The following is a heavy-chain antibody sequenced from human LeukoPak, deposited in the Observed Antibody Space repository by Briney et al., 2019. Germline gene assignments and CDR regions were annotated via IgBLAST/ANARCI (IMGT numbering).Heavy chain of an antibody. V-gene: IGHV3-30*02. J-gene: IGHJ4*02. D-gene: IGHD3-10*01. Sequence: GGSLRLSCAASGFTFSSYGMHWVRQAPGKGLEWVAFIRYDGSNKYYADSVKGRFTISRDNSKNSVYLEMNTLRAEDTALYYCASGSTLDYWGQGTLVTVSS. CDR3: ASGSTLDY. CDR2: IRYDGSNK. CDR1: GFTFSSYG.